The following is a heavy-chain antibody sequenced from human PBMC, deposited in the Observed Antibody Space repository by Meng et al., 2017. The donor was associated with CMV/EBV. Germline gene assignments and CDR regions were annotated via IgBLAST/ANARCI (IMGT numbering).Heavy chain of an antibody. CDR3: ARGPMVRGVIGYYYYGMDV. CDR1: GGSISSGDYY. D-gene: IGHD3-10*01. J-gene: IGHJ6*02. Sequence: LRLSCTVSGGSISSGDYYWSWIRQPPGKGLEWIGYIYYSGSTYYNPSLKSRVTISVDTSKNQFPLKLSSVTAADTAVYYCARGPMVRGVIGYYYYGMDVWGQGTTVTVSS. CDR2: IYYSGST. V-gene: IGHV4-30-4*08.